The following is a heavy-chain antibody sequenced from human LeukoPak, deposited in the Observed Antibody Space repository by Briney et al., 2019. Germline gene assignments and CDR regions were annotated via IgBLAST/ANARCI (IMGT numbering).Heavy chain of an antibody. Sequence: GGSLRLSCAASGFTFSDYYMSWIRQAPGKGREWVSYVSSSSSYTNYADSVRGRFTISRDNAKNSMYLQMNTLRAEDTAVYYCARDIFGSGSQEWFDPWGQGTLVTVSS. V-gene: IGHV3-11*06. D-gene: IGHD3-10*01. J-gene: IGHJ5*02. CDR1: GFTFSDYY. CDR3: ARDIFGSGSQEWFDP. CDR2: VSSSSSYT.